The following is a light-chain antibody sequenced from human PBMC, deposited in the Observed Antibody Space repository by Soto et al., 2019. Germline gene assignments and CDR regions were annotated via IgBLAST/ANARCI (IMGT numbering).Light chain of an antibody. CDR1: QSINTW. CDR2: DAS. V-gene: IGKV1-5*01. J-gene: IGKJ2*01. CDR3: QQSNT. Sequence: DIQMTQSPSTLSASVGDRVTITCRASQSINTWLAWYQQKPGKAPKLLIYDASSLQSGVPLRFSGSGSGTAFTLTISSLQPDDFATYFCQQSNTFGQGTKLEIK.